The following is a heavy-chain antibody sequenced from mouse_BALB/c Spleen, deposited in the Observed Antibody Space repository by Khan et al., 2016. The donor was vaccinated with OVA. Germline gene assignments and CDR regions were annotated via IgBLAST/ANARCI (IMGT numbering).Heavy chain of an antibody. Sequence: QVQLKQSGAELARPGASVKMSCKASGYTFTSYTIHWIKQRPGQGLEWIGYINPSSGYTNYNQKFKDKATLTADKSSTTAYMQLSSLTSDDSAVYYCARDGAYYRNDGWFAYWGQGTLVTLSA. CDR1: GYTFTSYT. D-gene: IGHD2-14*01. CDR3: ARDGAYYRNDGWFAY. CDR2: INPSSGYT. J-gene: IGHJ3*01. V-gene: IGHV1-4*01.